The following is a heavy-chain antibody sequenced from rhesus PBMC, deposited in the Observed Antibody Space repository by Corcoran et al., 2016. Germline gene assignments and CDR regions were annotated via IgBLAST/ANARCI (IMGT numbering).Heavy chain of an antibody. CDR2: IYSNSEST. Sequence: QVQLQESGPGVVKPSETLSLTCAVSGGPISSGYCSWSWIRPPPGTGLEWIGGIYSNSESTNYNPSLKSRVTISKDTSKNQFSLKLSSVTATDTAVYYCARDIAAGRFDYWGQGVLVTVSS. D-gene: IGHD6-13*01. J-gene: IGHJ4*01. V-gene: IGHV4S12*01. CDR3: ARDIAAGRFDY. CDR1: GGPISSGYCS.